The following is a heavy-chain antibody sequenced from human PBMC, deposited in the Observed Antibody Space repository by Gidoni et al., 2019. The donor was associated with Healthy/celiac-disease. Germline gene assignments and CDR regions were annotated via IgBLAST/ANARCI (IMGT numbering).Heavy chain of an antibody. Sequence: QVQLVQSGAEVKKPGASVKVSCKASGYTFTGYYMHWVRQAPGQGLEWMGWINPNSGGTNYAQKVQGRVTMTRDTSISTAYMELSRLRSDDTAVYYCARAGGDPGELDYWGQGTLVTVSS. CDR2: INPNSGGT. D-gene: IGHD4-17*01. CDR1: GYTFTGYY. CDR3: ARAGGDPGELDY. J-gene: IGHJ4*02. V-gene: IGHV1-2*02.